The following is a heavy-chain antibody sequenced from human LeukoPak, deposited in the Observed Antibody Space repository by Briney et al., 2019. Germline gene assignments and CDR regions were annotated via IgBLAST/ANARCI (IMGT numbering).Heavy chain of an antibody. D-gene: IGHD5-12*01. CDR3: ARGGYSIDY. V-gene: IGHV4-31*03. CDR1: GGSISSGGYS. CDR2: IYYSGST. Sequence: SETLSLTCTVSGGSISSGGYSWSWIRQHPGKGLEWIGYIYYSGSTYYNPSLKSRVTISVDTSKNQFSLKLSSVTAADTAVYYCARGGYSIDYWGQGTLVTVSS. J-gene: IGHJ4*02.